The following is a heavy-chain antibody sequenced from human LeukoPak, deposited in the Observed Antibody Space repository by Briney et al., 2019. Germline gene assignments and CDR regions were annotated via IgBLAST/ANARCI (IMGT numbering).Heavy chain of an antibody. J-gene: IGHJ6*02. V-gene: IGHV3-23*01. Sequence: QPGGSLRLSCAASGFTFSRYAMSWVRQAPGKGLEWISTINVNGGSTFYADSVKGRSTISRDNSKNTPYLQMNSLRVEDAAIYYCATYGDYNGNYDPYVMDVWGQGTTVTVPS. CDR1: GFTFSRYA. D-gene: IGHD4-17*01. CDR3: ATYGDYNGNYDPYVMDV. CDR2: INVNGGST.